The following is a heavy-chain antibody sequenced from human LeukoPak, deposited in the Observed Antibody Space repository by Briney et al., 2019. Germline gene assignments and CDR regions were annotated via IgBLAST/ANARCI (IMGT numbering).Heavy chain of an antibody. J-gene: IGHJ4*02. Sequence: GGSLRLSCAASGFTFSSYSMNWVRQAPGKGLEWVSYISSSSSTIYYADSVKGRFTISRDNAKNSLYLQMNSLRAEDTAVYYCARDRPGATKDYWGQGTLVTVSS. CDR3: ARDRPGATKDY. D-gene: IGHD1-26*01. CDR1: GFTFSSYS. CDR2: ISSSSSTI. V-gene: IGHV3-48*01.